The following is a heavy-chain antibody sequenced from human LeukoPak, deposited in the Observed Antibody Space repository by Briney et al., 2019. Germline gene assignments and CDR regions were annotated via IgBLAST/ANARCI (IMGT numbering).Heavy chain of an antibody. D-gene: IGHD3-10*01. Sequence: PSETLSLTCTVSGGSISSYYWSWIRQPAGKGLEWIGHIYTSGSTNYNPSLKSRVTMSVDTSKNQLSLKLSSVTAADTAVYYCAGDGGGVWFGELSGYFDYWGQGTLVTVSS. V-gene: IGHV4-4*07. J-gene: IGHJ4*02. CDR2: IYTSGST. CDR1: GGSISSYY. CDR3: AGDGGGVWFGELSGYFDY.